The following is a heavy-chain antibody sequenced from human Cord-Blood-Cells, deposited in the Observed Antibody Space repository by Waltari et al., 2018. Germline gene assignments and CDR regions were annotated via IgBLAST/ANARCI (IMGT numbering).Heavy chain of an antibody. J-gene: IGHJ4*02. CDR1: GYTFPGYY. Sequence: QVQLVQSGAEVKKPGASVKVSCKASGYTFPGYYLHWVRQAPGQGLEWRGWINPNSGGTNYAQKFQGRVTMTRDTSISTAYMELSRLRSDDTAVYYCARDRYSSWYYFDYWGQGTLVTVSS. CDR3: ARDRYSSWYYFDY. D-gene: IGHD6-13*01. V-gene: IGHV1-2*02. CDR2: INPNSGGT.